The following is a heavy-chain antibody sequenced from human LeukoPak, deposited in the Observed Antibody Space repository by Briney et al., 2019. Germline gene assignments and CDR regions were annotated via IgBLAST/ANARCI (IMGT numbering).Heavy chain of an antibody. Sequence: ASVKVSCKASGYTFTSYYMHWGRQAPGQGLEWMGIINPSGGSTSYAQKFQGRVTMTRDTSTSTVYMELSSLRSEDTAVYYCARDGGREVWGPGYYYMDVWGKGTTVTVYS. J-gene: IGHJ6*03. CDR1: GYTFTSYY. CDR2: INPSGGST. D-gene: IGHD3-16*01. CDR3: ARDGGREVWGPGYYYMDV. V-gene: IGHV1-46*01.